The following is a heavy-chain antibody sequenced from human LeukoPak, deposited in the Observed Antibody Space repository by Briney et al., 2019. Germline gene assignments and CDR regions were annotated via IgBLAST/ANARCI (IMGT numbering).Heavy chain of an antibody. CDR3: TTDPDVVVVAVDWFGP. V-gene: IGHV3-15*01. CDR2: IKSKTDGGTT. Sequence: GGSLRLSCAASGFTFSNAWMSWVRQAPGKGLEWVGRIKSKTDGGTTDYAAPVKGRFTISRDDSKNTLYLQMNSLKTEDTAVYYCTTDPDVVVVAVDWFGPWGQGTLVTVSS. J-gene: IGHJ5*02. CDR1: GFTFSNAW. D-gene: IGHD2-15*01.